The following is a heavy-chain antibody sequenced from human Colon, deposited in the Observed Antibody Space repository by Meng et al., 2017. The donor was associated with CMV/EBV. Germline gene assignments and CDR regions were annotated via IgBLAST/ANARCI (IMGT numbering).Heavy chain of an antibody. CDR3: ARGYCSSTSCPKVDYYYGMDV. CDR1: GFTFSSYS. CDR2: ISSSSSYI. V-gene: IGHV3-21*01. Sequence: GESLKISCAASGFTFSSYSMNWVRQAPGKGLEWVSSISSSSSYIYYSDSVKGRFTISRDHAKNSLYLQMNSLRAEDTAVYYCARGYCSSTSCPKVDYYYGMDVWGQGTTVTVSS. J-gene: IGHJ6*02. D-gene: IGHD2-2*01.